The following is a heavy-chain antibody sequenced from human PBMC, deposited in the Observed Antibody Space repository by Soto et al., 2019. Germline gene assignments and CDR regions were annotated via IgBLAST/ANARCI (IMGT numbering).Heavy chain of an antibody. Sequence: QVQLVQSGAEVKKPGSSVKVSCKASGGTFSSYTISWVRQAPGQGLEWMGRIIPILGIANYAQKFQGRVTITADKSTRTGYMELSSLRCEDTAVYYCARGQWLRPYYFDYWGQGTLVTVSS. D-gene: IGHD5-12*01. CDR2: IIPILGIA. CDR1: GGTFSSYT. J-gene: IGHJ4*02. CDR3: ARGQWLRPYYFDY. V-gene: IGHV1-69*02.